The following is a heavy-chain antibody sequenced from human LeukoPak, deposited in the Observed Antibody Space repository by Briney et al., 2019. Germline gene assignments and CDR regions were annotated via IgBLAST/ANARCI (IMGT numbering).Heavy chain of an antibody. CDR1: GFTFSSYS. J-gene: IGHJ4*01. Sequence: PGGSLRLSCAASGFTFSSYSMGWVRQAPGKGLEWVSATSNTGGTTYYTDSVKGRFTISRDNSKNTLYLQMNSLRAEDTAVYYRGVWYSGFYDFWGQGTLVTVSA. D-gene: IGHD6-13*01. CDR3: GVWYSGFYDF. V-gene: IGHV3-23*01. CDR2: TSNTGGTT.